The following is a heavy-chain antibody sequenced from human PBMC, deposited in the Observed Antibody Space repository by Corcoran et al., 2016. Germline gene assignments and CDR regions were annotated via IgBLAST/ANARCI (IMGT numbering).Heavy chain of an antibody. Sequence: VQLVESGGGLVQPGGSLKLSCAASGFTFSGSAMHWVRQASGKGLEWVGRIRSKANSYATAYAASVKGRFTISRDDSKNTAYLQMNSLKPEDTAVYYCTRDYGGNGGGVDYWGQGTLVTVSS. CDR1: GFTFSGSA. CDR2: IRSKANSYAT. J-gene: IGHJ4*02. V-gene: IGHV3-73*02. CDR3: TRDYGGNGGGVDY. D-gene: IGHD4-17*01.